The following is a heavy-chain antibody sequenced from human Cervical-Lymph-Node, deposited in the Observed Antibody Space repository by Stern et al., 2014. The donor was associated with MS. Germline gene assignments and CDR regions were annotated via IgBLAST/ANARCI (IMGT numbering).Heavy chain of an antibody. D-gene: IGHD1-1*01. CDR3: ARGPPGLERLDY. J-gene: IGHJ4*02. Sequence: QLVQSGAEVKKPGSSVKVSCKASGGTFNSYAISWVRQAPGQGLEWMGGIIPIFDTTNYTQKFQGRVTITADESTSTAYMELSSLRSEDTAVYYCARGPPGLERLDYWGQGTLVTVSS. V-gene: IGHV1-69*01. CDR2: IIPIFDTT. CDR1: GGTFNSYA.